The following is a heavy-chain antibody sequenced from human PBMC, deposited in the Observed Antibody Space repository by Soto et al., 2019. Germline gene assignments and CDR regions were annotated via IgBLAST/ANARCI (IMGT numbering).Heavy chain of an antibody. CDR1: GYTFTSYG. J-gene: IGHJ4*02. CDR2: ISAYNGNT. V-gene: IGHV1-18*01. CDR3: AREPNYFDY. Sequence: QVQLVQSGAEVKKPGASVTVSCKASGYTFTSYGISWVRQAPGQGLEWMGWISAYNGNTHYAQKLQGKVTMTTDTTTSTAYTELRSLRSDDTAVYYGAREPNYFDYCCQGTLVALAS.